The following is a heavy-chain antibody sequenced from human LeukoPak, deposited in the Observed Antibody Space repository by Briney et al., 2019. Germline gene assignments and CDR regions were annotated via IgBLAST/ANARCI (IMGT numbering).Heavy chain of an antibody. CDR3: ASQYYDFWSGYWAWFDP. CDR1: GGSISSGGYY. CDR2: IYYSGST. V-gene: IGHV4-31*02. J-gene: IGHJ5*02. D-gene: IGHD3-3*01. Sequence: PSETLSLSCTVSGGSISSGGYYWSWIRQHPGKGLVWIGYIYYSGSTYYNPSLKSRVTISVDTSKNQFSLQLNSVTPEDTAVYYCASQYYDFWSGYWAWFDPWGQGTLVTVSS.